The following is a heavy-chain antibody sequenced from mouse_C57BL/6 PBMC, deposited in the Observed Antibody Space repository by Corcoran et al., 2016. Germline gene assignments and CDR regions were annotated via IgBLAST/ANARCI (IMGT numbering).Heavy chain of an antibody. V-gene: IGHV9-3*01. CDR3: ARSTMVTTTVDY. J-gene: IGHJ2*01. D-gene: IGHD2-2*01. CDR1: GYTFTTYG. CDR2: INTYSGVP. Sequence: QIQLVQSGPELKKPGETVKISCKASGYTFTTYGMSWVKQAPGKGLKWMGWINTYSGVPTYADDFKGRFAFSLETSASTAYLQINNLKNEDTATYFCARSTMVTTTVDYWGQGTTLTVSS.